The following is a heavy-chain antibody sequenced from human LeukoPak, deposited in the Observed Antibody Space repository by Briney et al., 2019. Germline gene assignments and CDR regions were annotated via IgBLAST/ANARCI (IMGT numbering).Heavy chain of an antibody. CDR1: GFTFSDYY. Sequence: GGSLRLSCAASGFTFSDYYMSWVRQAPGKGLEWVSYISSSGSTIYYADSVKGRFTISRDNAKNSLYLQMNSLSAEDTAVYYCARDRSSYYYCYGMDVWGKGTTVTVSS. CDR2: ISSSGSTI. J-gene: IGHJ6*04. CDR3: ARDRSSYYYCYGMDV. V-gene: IGHV3-11*04.